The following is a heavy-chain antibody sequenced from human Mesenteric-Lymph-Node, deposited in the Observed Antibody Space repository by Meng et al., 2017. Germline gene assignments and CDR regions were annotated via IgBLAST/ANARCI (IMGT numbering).Heavy chain of an antibody. CDR3: ARGPPQYYDYVSGSYRYGLFDY. CDR2: IIPIFGTA. V-gene: IGHV1-69*13. Sequence: SVKVSCKASGGTFSSYAISWVRQAPGQGLEWMGGIIPIFGTANYAQKFQGRVTITADESTRTAYMELSSLRSEDTAVYFCARGPPQYYDYVSGSYRYGLFDYWGQGTLVTVSS. CDR1: GGTFSSYA. D-gene: IGHD3-16*02. J-gene: IGHJ4*02.